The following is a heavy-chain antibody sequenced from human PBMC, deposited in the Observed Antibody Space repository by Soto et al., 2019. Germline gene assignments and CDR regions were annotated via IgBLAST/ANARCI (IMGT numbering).Heavy chain of an antibody. CDR3: ARDLLHYDFWSGYSAYFYYGMDV. CDR2: ISDSGRTI. D-gene: IGHD3-3*01. V-gene: IGHV3-48*03. CDR1: GFTFSSYE. J-gene: IGHJ6*02. Sequence: PXESLRRSCSASGFTFSSYEMNWVRQAPGKGLEWVSYISDSGRTIYYADSVKGRFTVSRDDAQNSVYLQMDSLRAEDTAVYYCARDLLHYDFWSGYSAYFYYGMDVWGPRTTVTVSS.